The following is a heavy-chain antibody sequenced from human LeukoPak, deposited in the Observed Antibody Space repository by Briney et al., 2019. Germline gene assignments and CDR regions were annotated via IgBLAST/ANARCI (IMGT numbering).Heavy chain of an antibody. CDR1: GGSISSGGYY. D-gene: IGHD5-18*01. CDR3: ARVYSYDNAFDI. J-gene: IGHJ3*02. CDR2: IYYSGST. V-gene: IGHV4-31*03. Sequence: SQTLSLTCTVSGGSISSGGYYWSWIRQHPGKGLEWIGYIYYSGSTYYNPSLKSRVTISVDTSKNQFSLKLSSVTAADTAVYYCARVYSYDNAFDIWGQGTMVTVSS.